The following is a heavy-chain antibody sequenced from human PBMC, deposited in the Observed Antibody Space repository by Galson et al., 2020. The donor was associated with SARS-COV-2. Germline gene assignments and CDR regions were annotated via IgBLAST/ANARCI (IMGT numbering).Heavy chain of an antibody. V-gene: IGHV4-34*01. CDR3: ARGRQGVHTAMGTYYYYYGMDV. Sequence: ETSETLSLTCAVYGGSFSGYYWSWIRQPPGKGLEWIGEINHSGSTNYNPSLTSRVTISVDTSKNQFSLKLSSVTAADTAVYYCARGRQGVHTAMGTYYYYYGMDVWGQGTTVTVSS. CDR2: INHSGST. D-gene: IGHD5-18*01. J-gene: IGHJ6*02. CDR1: GGSFSGYY.